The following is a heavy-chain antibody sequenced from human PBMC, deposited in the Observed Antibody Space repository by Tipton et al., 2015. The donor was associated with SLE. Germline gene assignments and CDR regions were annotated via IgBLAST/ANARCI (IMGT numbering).Heavy chain of an antibody. CDR1: GYSISSGYY. CDR3: ARDRWGVIKGGDDAFDI. D-gene: IGHD2-21*01. CDR2: IYHSGST. J-gene: IGHJ3*02. V-gene: IGHV4-38-2*02. Sequence: TLSLTCAVSGYSISSGYYWGWIRQSPGKGLEWIGSIYHSGSTYYNPSLKSRVTISVDTSKNQFSLKLSSVTAADTAVYYCARDRWGVIKGGDDAFDIWGQGTMVTVSS.